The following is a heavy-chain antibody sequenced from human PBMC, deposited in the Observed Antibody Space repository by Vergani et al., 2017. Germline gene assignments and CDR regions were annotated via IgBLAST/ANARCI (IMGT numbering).Heavy chain of an antibody. CDR1: GFTFDTYT. CDR3: ASGVPGYQLATQYFQH. V-gene: IGHV3-23*01. D-gene: IGHD2-2*01. Sequence: EVQLLESGGGLVQPGGSRRVSCAGAGFTFDTYTMAYVRQAPGKGLEWVATISSGGGDIFYADSVKGRFTISRDNSKNTLFLQMNSLRPEDTAVYYCASGVPGYQLATQYFQHWGQGTLVTVSS. J-gene: IGHJ1*01. CDR2: ISSGGGDI.